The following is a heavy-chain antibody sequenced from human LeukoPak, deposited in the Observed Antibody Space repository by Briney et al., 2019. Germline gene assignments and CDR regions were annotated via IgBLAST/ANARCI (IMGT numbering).Heavy chain of an antibody. Sequence: GGSLRLSCTASGFTFGDYAMSWVRQAPGKGLEWVGFIRSKAYGGTTEYAASVKGRFTISRDDSRSIAYLQMNSLKTEDTAVYYCTRRRRSSLSWAYYYYGMDVWGQGTTVTVSS. J-gene: IGHJ6*02. V-gene: IGHV3-49*04. CDR2: IRSKAYGGTT. CDR3: TRRRRSSLSWAYYYYGMDV. CDR1: GFTFGDYA. D-gene: IGHD6-6*01.